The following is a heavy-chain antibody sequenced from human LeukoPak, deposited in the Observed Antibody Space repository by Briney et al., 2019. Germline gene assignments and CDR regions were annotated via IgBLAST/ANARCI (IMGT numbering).Heavy chain of an antibody. Sequence: SETLSLTCAVYGGSFSGYYWSWIRQPPGKGLEWIGEINHSGSTNYNPSLKSRVTISVDTSKNQFSLKLSSVTAADTAVYYCARDTGQYTPGTPGFTRFDPWGQGTLVTVSS. J-gene: IGHJ5*02. D-gene: IGHD2-15*01. CDR1: GGSFSGYY. V-gene: IGHV4-34*01. CDR2: INHSGST. CDR3: ARDTGQYTPGTPGFTRFDP.